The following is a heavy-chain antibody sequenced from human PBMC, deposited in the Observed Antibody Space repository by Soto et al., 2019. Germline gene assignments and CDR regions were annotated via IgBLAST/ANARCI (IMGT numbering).Heavy chain of an antibody. Sequence: QVQLVQSGAEVKKPGASVKVSCKASGYTFTSYGISWVRQAPGQGLEWMGWISAYNGNTNYAQKLQGRVTMTTDTXTXIAYMELRSLRSDDTAVYYCARVRVVGATTPRLIDYWGQGTLVTVSS. CDR2: ISAYNGNT. V-gene: IGHV1-18*01. J-gene: IGHJ4*02. D-gene: IGHD1-26*01. CDR1: GYTFTSYG. CDR3: ARVRVVGATTPRLIDY.